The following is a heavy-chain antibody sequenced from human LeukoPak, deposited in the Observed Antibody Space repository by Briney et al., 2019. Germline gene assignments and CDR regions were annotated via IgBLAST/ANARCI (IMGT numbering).Heavy chain of an antibody. V-gene: IGHV3-21*01. CDR1: GFTFSSYE. Sequence: GGSLRLSCAASGFTFSSYEMNWVRQAPGKGLEWVSSISSSSSYIYYADSVKGRFTISRDNAKNSLYLQMNSLRAEDTAVYYCARGSYYDSSGYYRPLRYYYYMDVWGKGTTVTISS. J-gene: IGHJ6*03. CDR3: ARGSYYDSSGYYRPLRYYYYMDV. D-gene: IGHD3-22*01. CDR2: ISSSSSYI.